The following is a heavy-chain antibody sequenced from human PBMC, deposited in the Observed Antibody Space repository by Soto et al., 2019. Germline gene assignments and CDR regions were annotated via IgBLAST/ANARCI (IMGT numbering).Heavy chain of an antibody. Sequence: EVQLVESGGGLVKPGGSLRLSCAASGFSFTNAWMTWVRQAPGEGLEWLGRIKTKTEGGTTDFAAPVKGRFTISRDDSENTLYLQMNSLKTEDTAVYYCVPHPSGVIIAEAYYWGRGTLVTVSS. CDR2: IKTKTEGGTT. J-gene: IGHJ4*02. V-gene: IGHV3-15*01. CDR1: GFSFTNAW. D-gene: IGHD3-16*02. CDR3: VPHPSGVIIAEAYY.